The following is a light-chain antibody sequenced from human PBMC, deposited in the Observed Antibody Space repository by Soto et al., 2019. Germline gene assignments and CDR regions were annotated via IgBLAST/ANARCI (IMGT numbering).Light chain of an antibody. CDR3: AAWDDSLNVVV. V-gene: IGLV1-36*01. J-gene: IGLJ2*01. Sequence: QSVLTQPPSVSEAPRQRVTISCSRSSSDIGNNAVNWYQQLPGKAPKLLIYYDDLLPSGVSNRFSGSKSGTSASLAISGLQSEDEADYYCAAWDDSLNVVVFGGGTRSPS. CDR2: YDD. CDR1: SSDIGNNA.